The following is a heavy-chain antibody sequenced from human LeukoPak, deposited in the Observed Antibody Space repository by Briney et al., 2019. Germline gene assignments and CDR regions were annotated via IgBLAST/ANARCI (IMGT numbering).Heavy chain of an antibody. V-gene: IGHV3-21*01. CDR2: ISSSSSYI. CDR1: GFTFSSYS. D-gene: IGHD2-2*02. J-gene: IGHJ5*02. CDR3: ACMSQDIVVVPAAITPDH. Sequence: GGSLRLSCAASGFTFSSYSMNWVRQAPGKGLEWVSSISSSSSYIYYADSVKGRFTISGDNAKNSLYLQMNSLRAEDTAVYYCACMSQDIVVVPAAITPDHWGQGTLVTVSS.